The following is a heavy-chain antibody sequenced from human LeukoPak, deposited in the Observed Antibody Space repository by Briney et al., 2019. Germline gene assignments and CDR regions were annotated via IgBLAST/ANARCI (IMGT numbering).Heavy chain of an antibody. CDR2: ISGYNGNT. CDR3: ARAYSYGSDYYYGMDV. J-gene: IGHJ6*02. CDR1: GYTFTSYG. Sequence: ASVKVSCKDSGYTFTSYGISWVRQAPGQGREWMGWISGYNGNTKYAHKVQGRVTMTTDTSTGTAYMELRSLRSDDTAVYYCARAYSYGSDYYYGMDVWGQGTTVTVSS. V-gene: IGHV1-18*01. D-gene: IGHD5-18*01.